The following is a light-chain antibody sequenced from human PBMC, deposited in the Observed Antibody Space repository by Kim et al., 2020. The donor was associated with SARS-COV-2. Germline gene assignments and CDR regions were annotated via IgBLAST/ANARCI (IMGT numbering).Light chain of an antibody. CDR3: QSYDSSNRV. Sequence: NFMLTQPHSVSESPGKTVTISCTRSSGSIASNYVQWYQQRPGSAPTTVIYEDNQRPSGVPDRFSGSIDSSSNSASLTISGLKTEDEADYYCQSYDSSNRVFGGATQLTVL. CDR2: EDN. J-gene: IGLJ3*02. V-gene: IGLV6-57*04. CDR1: SGSIASNY.